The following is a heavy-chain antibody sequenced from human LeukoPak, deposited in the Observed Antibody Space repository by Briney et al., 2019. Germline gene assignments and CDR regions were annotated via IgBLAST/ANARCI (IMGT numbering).Heavy chain of an antibody. CDR2: ISSSSSYI. Sequence: GGSLRLSCPASGFTFSSYSMNWVRQVPGKGLEWVSSISSSSSYIYYGDSVKGRFTISRDNAKNSLYLQMNSLRAEDTAVYYCARGYCSSTSCYEFDYYGMDVWGQGTTVTVSS. CDR1: GFTFSSYS. D-gene: IGHD2-2*01. V-gene: IGHV3-21*01. CDR3: ARGYCSSTSCYEFDYYGMDV. J-gene: IGHJ6*02.